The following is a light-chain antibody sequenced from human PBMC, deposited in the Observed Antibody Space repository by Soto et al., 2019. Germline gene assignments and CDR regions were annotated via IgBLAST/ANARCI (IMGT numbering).Light chain of an antibody. CDR3: QVWDRSSEVI. J-gene: IGLJ2*01. CDR2: EVS. V-gene: IGLV2-14*01. CDR1: SSDVGGYNY. Sequence: QSALTQPASVSGSPGQSITISCTGTSSDVGGYNYVSWYQQHPGKAPKLMIYEVSNRPSGVSNRFSGSNSGNTATLTISRVEAGDEADYYCQVWDRSSEVIFGGGTKLTVL.